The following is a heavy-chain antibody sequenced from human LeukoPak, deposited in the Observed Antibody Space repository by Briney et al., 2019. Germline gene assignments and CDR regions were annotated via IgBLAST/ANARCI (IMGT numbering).Heavy chain of an antibody. J-gene: IGHJ4*02. V-gene: IGHV3-11*03. CDR3: ARCAGFGESCLY. D-gene: IGHD3-10*01. Sequence: GGSLRLSCAASGFTFSDYYMSWIRQAPGKGLEWVSYISSSSSYTNYADSVKGRFTISRDNAKNSLYLQMNSLRAEDTAVYYCARCAGFGESCLYWGQGTLVTVSS. CDR1: GFTFSDYY. CDR2: ISSSSSYT.